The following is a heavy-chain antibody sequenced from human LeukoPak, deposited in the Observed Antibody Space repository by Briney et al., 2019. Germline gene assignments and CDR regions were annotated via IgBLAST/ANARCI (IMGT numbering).Heavy chain of an antibody. J-gene: IGHJ5*02. CDR2: IYYSGRT. CDR1: GDSVSRSDSY. Sequence: SETLSLTCSVSGDSVSRSDSYWDWIRQPPGKGLEWIGTIYYSGRTYYSPSLKSRVTMSVDPSNNQFSLNLRSVTAADTAVYYCASLFGTTDWFDPWGQGTLVTVSS. CDR3: ASLFGTTDWFDP. D-gene: IGHD1-1*01. V-gene: IGHV4-39*01.